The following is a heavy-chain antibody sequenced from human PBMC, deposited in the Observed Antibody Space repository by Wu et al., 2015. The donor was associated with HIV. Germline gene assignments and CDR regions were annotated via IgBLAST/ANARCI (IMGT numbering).Heavy chain of an antibody. Sequence: QVQLQESGPGLVKPSETLSLICTVSGGSISSYYWSWVRQPPGKGLEWIGYILYSGSTDYSPSLKSRVTISGDTSKNQLSLKLKSVTAADTAVYYCAGETVTTSPFYYYYYMDVWGKGTTVTVSS. V-gene: IGHV4-59*01. J-gene: IGHJ6*03. CDR3: AGETVTTSPFYYYYYMDV. CDR1: GGSISSYY. D-gene: IGHD4-17*01. CDR2: ILYSGST.